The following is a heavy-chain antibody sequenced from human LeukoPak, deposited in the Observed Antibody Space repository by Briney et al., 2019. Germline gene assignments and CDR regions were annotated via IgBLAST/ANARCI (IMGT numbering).Heavy chain of an antibody. D-gene: IGHD2-2*01. J-gene: IGHJ4*02. CDR1: GGSISSYY. CDR3: ARADIVVVPAAFDY. CDR2: IYYSGST. V-gene: IGHV4-59*01. Sequence: PSETLSLTCTVSGGSISSYYWSWIRQPPRKGLEWIGYIYYSGSTNYNPSLKSRVTISVDTSKNQFSLKLSSVTAADTAVYYCARADIVVVPAAFDYWGQGTLVTVSS.